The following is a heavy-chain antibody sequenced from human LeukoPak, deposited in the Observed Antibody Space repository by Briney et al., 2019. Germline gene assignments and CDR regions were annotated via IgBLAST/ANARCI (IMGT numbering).Heavy chain of an antibody. D-gene: IGHD2-21*02. V-gene: IGHV3-33*01. CDR3: ARTLLAYCDGDCYSDAFDI. Sequence: GRPLRLSCAASGFSFSSYGMYWARQAPGKGLEWVAVIWYDGSKKYYADSVKGRFTTSRDNSKNTLYLQMNSLRAEDTAVYYCARTLLAYCDGDCYSDAFDIWGQGTMVTVSS. J-gene: IGHJ3*02. CDR2: IWYDGSKK. CDR1: GFSFSSYG.